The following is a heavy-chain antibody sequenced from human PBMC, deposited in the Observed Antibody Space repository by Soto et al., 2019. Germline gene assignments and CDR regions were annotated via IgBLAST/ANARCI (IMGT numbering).Heavy chain of an antibody. D-gene: IGHD6-25*01. J-gene: IGHJ4*02. CDR3: ATAPGYWASAPLDY. Sequence: VQLVESGGGLVKPGGSLRLSCTVSGLTFTNAWMTWVRQAPGKGLEWVARIKSHTDGGTTDYAAPLQGRFTISRDDSRNTLFLQMNSLKTEDTAVYFCATAPGYWASAPLDYWCQGNLVTVSS. CDR2: IKSHTDGGTT. CDR1: GLTFTNAW. V-gene: IGHV3-15*07.